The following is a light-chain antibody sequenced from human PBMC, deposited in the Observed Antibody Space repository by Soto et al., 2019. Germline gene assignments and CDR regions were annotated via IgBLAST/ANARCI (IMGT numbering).Light chain of an antibody. CDR3: QQYASSPLT. V-gene: IGKV3-20*01. CDR2: AAS. Sequence: EIVLTQSPGTLSLSPGERATVSCGASQRVGKNYLAWYPQKVGQAPRLLIHAASSRATGIPDRFSGSGSGTDFTLTINRLEPEDFAVYYCQQYASSPLTFGGGTKVEIK. J-gene: IGKJ4*01. CDR1: QRVGKNY.